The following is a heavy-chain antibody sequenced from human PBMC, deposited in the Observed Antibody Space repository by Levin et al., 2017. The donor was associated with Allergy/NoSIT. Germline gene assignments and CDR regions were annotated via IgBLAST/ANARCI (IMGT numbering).Heavy chain of an antibody. D-gene: IGHD3-10*01. CDR2: ISWNSGSI. Sequence: LSHPCAASGFTFDDYAMHWVRPAPGKGLEWVSGISWNSGSIGYADSVKGRFTISRDNAKNSLYLQMNSLRTEDTALYYCARDNIGLPDAFDIWGQGTMVIVSS. CDR1: GFTFDDYA. J-gene: IGHJ3*02. V-gene: IGHV3-9*01. CDR3: ARDNIGLPDAFDI.